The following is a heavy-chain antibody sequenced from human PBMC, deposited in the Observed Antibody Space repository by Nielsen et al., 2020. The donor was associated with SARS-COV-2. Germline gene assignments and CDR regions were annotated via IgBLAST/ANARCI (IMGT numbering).Heavy chain of an antibody. CDR3: ASDSNSYNYYYYYGMDV. CDR2: ISFDGTTK. V-gene: IGHV3-30-3*01. J-gene: IGHJ6*02. D-gene: IGHD2-2*01. CDR1: GFTFRTYA. Sequence: GESLKISCAASGFTFRTYAMHWVRQAPGKGLEWVAIISFDGTTKYNEDSVKGRFTISRDNSKNTLYLQMNSLRAEDTAVYYCASDSNSYNYYYYYGMDVWGQGTTVTVSS.